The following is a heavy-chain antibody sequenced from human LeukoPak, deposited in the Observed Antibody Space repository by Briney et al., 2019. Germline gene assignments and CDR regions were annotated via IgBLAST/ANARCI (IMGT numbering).Heavy chain of an antibody. CDR1: GVTFSSYA. J-gene: IGHJ6*03. D-gene: IGHD3-3*01. Sequence: GGSLRLSCAASGVTFSSYAMSWVRQAPGKGLEWVANIKTDGSEKYYVDSVKGRFTISRDSTKNSVYLQMNSLRAEDTAVYYCARDQVYAFWSGRFDYYYYYMDVWGKGTTVTVSS. CDR3: ARDQVYAFWSGRFDYYYYYMDV. V-gene: IGHV3-7*01. CDR2: IKTDGSEK.